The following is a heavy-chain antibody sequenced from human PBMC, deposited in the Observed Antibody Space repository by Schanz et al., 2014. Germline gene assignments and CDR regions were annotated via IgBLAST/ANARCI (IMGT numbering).Heavy chain of an antibody. CDR1: GFTLPSHF. V-gene: IGHV1-69*09. J-gene: IGHJ4*02. Sequence: QLVQSGAEVKKPGASVKVSCKASGFTLPSHFMHWLRQAPGQGLEWMGRIIPNLGSANYAQKFQGRVTITADKSTSTAYMELSNLRSEDTAVYYCARAGQDYSDSSGYATYYFGNWGQGTLVTVSS. CDR3: ARAGQDYSDSSGYATYYFGN. D-gene: IGHD3-22*01. CDR2: IIPNLGSA.